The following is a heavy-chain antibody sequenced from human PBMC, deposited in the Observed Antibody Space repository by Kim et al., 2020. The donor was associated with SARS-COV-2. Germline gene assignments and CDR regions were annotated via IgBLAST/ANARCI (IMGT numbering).Heavy chain of an antibody. D-gene: IGHD2-21*01. V-gene: IGHV1-46*01. J-gene: IGHJ4*02. Sequence: YAQKFQGRVTMTRDTSTSTFYMELSSLRSEDTALYYSASSGDVDHWGQGTLVTVSS. CDR3: ASSGDVDH.